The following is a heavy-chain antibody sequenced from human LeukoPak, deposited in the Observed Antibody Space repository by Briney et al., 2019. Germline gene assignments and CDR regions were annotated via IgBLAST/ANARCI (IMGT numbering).Heavy chain of an antibody. V-gene: IGHV3-11*01. D-gene: IGHD4-17*01. Sequence: PGGSLRLSCAASGFTFSDYYMSWIRQAPGKGLEWVSYIISSGSTIYYADSVKGRFTISRDNAKNSLYLQMNSLRAEDTAVYYCARDRLDYDRSAFDIWGQGTMVTASS. J-gene: IGHJ3*02. CDR1: GFTFSDYY. CDR3: ARDRLDYDRSAFDI. CDR2: IISSGSTI.